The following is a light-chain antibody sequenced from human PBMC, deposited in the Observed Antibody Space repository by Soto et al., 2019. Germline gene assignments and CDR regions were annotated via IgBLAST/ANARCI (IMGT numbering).Light chain of an antibody. Sequence: QSVLTQSPSASASLGASVKLTCTQSSGHSSYAIAWHQQQPEKGPRYLMKLNSDGSHSKGDGIPDRFSGSSSGAERYLTISSLQSEDEADYYCQTWGTGIVVFGGGTKVTVL. CDR2: LNSDGSH. CDR3: QTWGTGIVV. CDR1: SGHSSYA. V-gene: IGLV4-69*01. J-gene: IGLJ2*01.